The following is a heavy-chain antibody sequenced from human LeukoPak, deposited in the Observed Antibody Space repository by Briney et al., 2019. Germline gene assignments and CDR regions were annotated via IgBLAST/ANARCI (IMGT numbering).Heavy chain of an antibody. J-gene: IGHJ6*02. CDR3: ARPNPTYYYGSGSYYSPDYYGMDV. Sequence: PGGSLRLSCAASGFTFSSYSMNWVRQAPGKGLEWVSSISSSSSYIYYADSVKGRFTISRDNAKNSLYLQMNSLRAEDTAVYYCARPNPTYYYGSGSYYSPDYYGMDVWGQGTTVTVSS. V-gene: IGHV3-21*01. CDR1: GFTFSSYS. D-gene: IGHD3-10*01. CDR2: ISSSSSYI.